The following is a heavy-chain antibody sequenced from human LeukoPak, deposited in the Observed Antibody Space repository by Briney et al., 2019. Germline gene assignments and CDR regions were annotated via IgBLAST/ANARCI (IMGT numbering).Heavy chain of an antibody. Sequence: SETLSLTCAVYGGSFSGYYWSWIRQPPGKGLEWIGEINHSGSTNYNPSLKSRVTIPVDTSKNQFSLKLSSVTAVDTAVYYCARGRLPYYDFWSGYLDNWFDPWGQGTLVTVSS. CDR2: INHSGST. V-gene: IGHV4-34*01. CDR1: GGSFSGYY. D-gene: IGHD3-3*01. J-gene: IGHJ5*02. CDR3: ARGRLPYYDFWSGYLDNWFDP.